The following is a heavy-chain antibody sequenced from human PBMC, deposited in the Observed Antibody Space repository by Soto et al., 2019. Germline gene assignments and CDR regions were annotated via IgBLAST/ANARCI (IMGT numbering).Heavy chain of an antibody. Sequence: QVQLVQSGAEVKKPGASVKVSCKASGYTFSSYYIHWVRQAPGQGLEWIGIINPNGGSTNYAQNLTGRPTVSRDTSTATVYMDLSVLTSGDTAMYYCARGLGLGDCWGQGTLVTVSS. D-gene: IGHD3-9*01. CDR2: INPNGGST. CDR3: ARGLGLGDC. V-gene: IGHV1-46*04. CDR1: GYTFSSYY. J-gene: IGHJ4*02.